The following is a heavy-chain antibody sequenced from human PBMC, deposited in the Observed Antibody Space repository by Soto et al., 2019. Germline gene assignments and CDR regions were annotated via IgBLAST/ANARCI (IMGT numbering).Heavy chain of an antibody. Sequence: PSETLSLTCTVSGGSISSSSYHWAWIRQSPGRGLEWIGTIYYSGTTYYNPSSRSRLTISLDTSKNQFCLRLTSVTAADTAVYYCARQYTPTTVVGFDSWGQGTLVTVSS. CDR2: IYYSGTT. D-gene: IGHD2-15*01. CDR1: GGSISSSSYH. V-gene: IGHV4-39*01. J-gene: IGHJ4*02. CDR3: ARQYTPTTVVGFDS.